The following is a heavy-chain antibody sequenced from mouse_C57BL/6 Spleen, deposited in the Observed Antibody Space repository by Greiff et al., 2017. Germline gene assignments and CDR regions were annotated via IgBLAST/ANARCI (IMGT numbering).Heavy chain of an antibody. V-gene: IGHV1-80*01. CDR1: GYAFSSYW. CDR2: IYPGDGDT. J-gene: IGHJ4*01. CDR3: TRWNARRMDY. Sequence: QVQLQQSGAELVKPGASVKISCKASGYAFSSYWMNWVKQRPGQGLEWIGQIYPGDGDTNYNGKFKGKATLTADKSSSTAYMQLSSLTSEDSADYFCTRWNARRMDYWGQGTSVTVSA.